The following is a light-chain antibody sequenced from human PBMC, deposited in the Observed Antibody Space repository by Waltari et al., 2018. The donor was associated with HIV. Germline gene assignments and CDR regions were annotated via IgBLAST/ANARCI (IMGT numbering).Light chain of an antibody. J-gene: IGKJ4*01. Sequence: EIVLTQSPDTLSLSPGERATLSCGASQSVNSNYLAWYQQKPGQAPRLLIYCAFNRATGSPDRFSGSGSGTDFSLTINRLEPEDFAVYYCQQFGSSPLTFGGGTKVEIK. CDR1: QSVNSNY. CDR2: CAF. V-gene: IGKV3-20*01. CDR3: QQFGSSPLT.